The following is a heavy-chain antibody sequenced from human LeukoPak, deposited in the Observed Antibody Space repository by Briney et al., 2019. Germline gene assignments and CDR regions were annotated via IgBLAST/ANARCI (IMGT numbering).Heavy chain of an antibody. D-gene: IGHD6-25*01. CDR2: ISSSSSTI. V-gene: IGHV3-48*01. Sequence: PGGSLRLSCTASGFTFSSYSMNWVRQAPGKGLEWVSYISSSSSTIYYADSVKGRFTISRDNSKNTLYLQMNSLRAEDTAVYYCAKDSPARGPFDIWGQGTMVTVSS. CDR1: GFTFSSYS. CDR3: AKDSPARGPFDI. J-gene: IGHJ3*02.